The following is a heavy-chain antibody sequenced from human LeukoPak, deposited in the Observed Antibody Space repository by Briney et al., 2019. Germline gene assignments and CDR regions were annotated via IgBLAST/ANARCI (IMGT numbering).Heavy chain of an antibody. J-gene: IGHJ3*02. D-gene: IGHD3-3*01. V-gene: IGHV3-7*01. CDR2: IKKDGSEK. Sequence: VGSLRLSCAASGFTFSSYSMNWVRQAPGKGLEWVANIKKDGSEKYYVDSVKGRFTISRDNAKNSLYLQMNSLRAEDTAVYYCAREPKRPKLRFLEWLAIDAFDIWGQGTMVTVSS. CDR1: GFTFSSYS. CDR3: AREPKRPKLRFLEWLAIDAFDI.